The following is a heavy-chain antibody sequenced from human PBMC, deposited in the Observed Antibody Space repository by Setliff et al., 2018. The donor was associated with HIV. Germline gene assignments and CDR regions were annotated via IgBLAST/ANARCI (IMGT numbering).Heavy chain of an antibody. V-gene: IGHV4-38-2*01. CDR2: IYQSGSI. Sequence: SQTLSLTCAASGYSINSGFSRAWIRQPPGQGPQWIGSIYQSGSIYYNPSLQSRVTISVDSSKNQFSLNLFSVTAADTAVYYCARGRFVGFDYWGQGTLVTVSS. D-gene: IGHD3-16*02. CDR1: GYSINSGFS. CDR3: ARGRFVGFDY. J-gene: IGHJ4*02.